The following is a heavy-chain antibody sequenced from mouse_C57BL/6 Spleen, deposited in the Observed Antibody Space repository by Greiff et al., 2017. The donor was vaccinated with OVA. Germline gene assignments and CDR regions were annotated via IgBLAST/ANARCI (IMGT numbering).Heavy chain of an antibody. CDR1: GYTFTDYY. J-gene: IGHJ4*01. V-gene: IGHV1-76*01. CDR3: YYGYDHYYAMDY. D-gene: IGHD2-2*01. CDR2: IYPGSGNT. Sequence: VKLMESGAELVRPGASVKLSCKASGYTFTDYYINWVKQRPGQGLEWIARIYPGSGNTYYNEKFKGKATLTAEKSSSTAYMQLSSLTSEDSAVYFCYYGYDHYYAMDYWSQGTSVTVAS.